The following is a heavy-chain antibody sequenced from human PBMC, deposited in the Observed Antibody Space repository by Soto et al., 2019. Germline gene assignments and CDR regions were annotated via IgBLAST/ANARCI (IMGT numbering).Heavy chain of an antibody. CDR1: GGSISSGGYY. J-gene: IGHJ4*02. Sequence: PSETLSLTCPVSGGSISSGGYYWSWIRQHPGKGLEWIGYIYYSGSTYYNPSLKSRVTISVDTSKNQFSLKLSSVTAADTAVYYCARGIAGTLTYWGQGTLVTVSS. D-gene: IGHD1-20*01. CDR2: IYYSGST. V-gene: IGHV4-31*03. CDR3: ARGIAGTLTY.